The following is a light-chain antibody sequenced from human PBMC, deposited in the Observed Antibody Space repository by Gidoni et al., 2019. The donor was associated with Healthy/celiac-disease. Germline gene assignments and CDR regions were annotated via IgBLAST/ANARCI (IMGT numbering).Light chain of an antibody. V-gene: IGKV1-13*02. J-gene: IGKJ4*01. CDR3: QQFNSYPLSLT. Sequence: AIQFTQSPSSLSASVGDRVTITCRASQGISSALAWYQQKPGKAPKLLIYDASSLESGVPSRFSGSGSGTDFTLTISSLQPEDFATYYCQQFNSYPLSLTFGGGTKVEIK. CDR1: QGISSA. CDR2: DAS.